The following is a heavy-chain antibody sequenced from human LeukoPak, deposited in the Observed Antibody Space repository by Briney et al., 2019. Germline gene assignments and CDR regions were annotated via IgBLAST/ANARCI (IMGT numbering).Heavy chain of an antibody. CDR2: IRYDGSNK. CDR1: GFTFSSYG. J-gene: IGHJ4*02. CDR3: AKSSGYSSSSYYFDY. Sequence: GGSLRLSCAASGFTFSSYGMHWVRQAPGKGLEWVAFIRYDGSNKYYADSVKGRFTISRDNSKNTLYLQMNSLRAEDTAVYYCAKSSGYSSSSYYFDYWGQGTLVTVSS. D-gene: IGHD6-6*01. V-gene: IGHV3-30*02.